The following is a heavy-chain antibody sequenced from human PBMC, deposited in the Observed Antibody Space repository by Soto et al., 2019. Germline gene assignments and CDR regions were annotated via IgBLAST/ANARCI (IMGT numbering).Heavy chain of an antibody. CDR1: GDPITSYF. J-gene: IGHJ4*02. D-gene: IGHD3-10*01. Sequence: LSLTCTVSGDPITSYFWSWIRQPAGKGLEWIGHMFPGGTTSHNTSLKSRVSMSIDTSKNQFSLTLTSVTAADTAVYYCARTLSGFTYGSRQFYFDYWGQGTLVTVSS. CDR2: MFPGGTT. CDR3: ARTLSGFTYGSRQFYFDY. V-gene: IGHV4-4*07.